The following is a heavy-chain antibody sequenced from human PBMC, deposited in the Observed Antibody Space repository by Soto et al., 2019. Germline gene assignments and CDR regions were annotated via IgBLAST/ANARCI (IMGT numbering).Heavy chain of an antibody. Sequence: QVQLQESGPGLVKPSQTLSLTCTVSGGSISSGGYYWSWIRQHPGKGLEWIGYIYYSGSTYYNPSLKSRVNRSVDTSKNQFSLKLSSVTAADTAVYYCARGSVVAATLFDYWGQGSLVTVSS. CDR2: IYYSGST. CDR1: GGSISSGGYY. V-gene: IGHV4-31*03. D-gene: IGHD2-15*01. CDR3: ARGSVVAATLFDY. J-gene: IGHJ4*02.